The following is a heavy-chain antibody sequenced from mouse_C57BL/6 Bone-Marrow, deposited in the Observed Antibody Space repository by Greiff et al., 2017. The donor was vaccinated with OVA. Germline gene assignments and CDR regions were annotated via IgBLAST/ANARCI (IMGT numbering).Heavy chain of an antibody. CDR1: GYTFTSYW. Sequence: VQLQQPGAELVRPGSSVKLSCKASGYTFTSYWMHWVKQRPIQGLEWIGNIDPSDSETHYNQKFKDKATLTVDKSSSTAYMQLSSLTSEDSAVYDCATYYSNLAWFAYWGQGTLVTVSA. V-gene: IGHV1-52*01. D-gene: IGHD2-5*01. CDR3: ATYYSNLAWFAY. J-gene: IGHJ3*01. CDR2: IDPSDSET.